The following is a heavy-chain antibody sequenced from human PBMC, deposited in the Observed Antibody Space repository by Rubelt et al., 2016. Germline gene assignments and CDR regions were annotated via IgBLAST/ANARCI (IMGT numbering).Heavy chain of an antibody. J-gene: IGHJ4*02. V-gene: IGHV3-53*01. CDR3: AREGDIVGATTAFDS. CDR2: IYSGGST. D-gene: IGHD1-26*01. Sequence: WVRRAPGKGLEWVSVIYSGGSTYYADSVKGRFTISRHNSKNTLYLQMNSLRAEDTAVYYCAREGDIVGATTAFDSWGQGTLVTVSS.